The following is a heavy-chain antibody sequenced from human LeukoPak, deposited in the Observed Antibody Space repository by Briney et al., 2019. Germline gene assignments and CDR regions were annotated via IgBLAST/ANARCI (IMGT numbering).Heavy chain of an antibody. CDR2: ISYDGSNK. J-gene: IGHJ6*03. Sequence: PGGSLRLSCAASGFTFSSYGMHWVRQAPGKGLEWVAVISYDGSNKYYADSVKGRFTISRDNSKNTLFLQMNSLRAEDTATYFCAKGEAHYFHYYMDVWGKGTTVTVSS. CDR3: AKGEAHYFHYYMDV. D-gene: IGHD1-26*01. CDR1: GFTFSSYG. V-gene: IGHV3-30*18.